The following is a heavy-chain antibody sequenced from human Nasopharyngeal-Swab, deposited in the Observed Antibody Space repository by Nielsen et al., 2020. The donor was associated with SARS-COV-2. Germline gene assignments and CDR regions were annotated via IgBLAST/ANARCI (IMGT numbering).Heavy chain of an antibody. V-gene: IGHV1-18*01. D-gene: IGHD3-10*01. J-gene: IGHJ6*02. CDR2: LSVYTVYR. CDR1: GFPFRRYG. Sequence: ASVTVSCKASGFPFRRYGITLVLQPPGHGLEWMGLLSVYTVYRNYAQNLQGRVTLTTDTSTSTAYMGMSSLRSDDTAVYYCARYLLRGVPMRVGMDVWGRGTAVTVSS. CDR3: ARYLLRGVPMRVGMDV.